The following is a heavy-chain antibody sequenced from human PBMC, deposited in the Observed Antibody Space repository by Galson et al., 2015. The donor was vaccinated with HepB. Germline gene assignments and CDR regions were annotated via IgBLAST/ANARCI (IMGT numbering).Heavy chain of an antibody. J-gene: IGHJ6*03. Sequence: SVKVSCKASGYTFTSYGISWVRQAPGQGLEWMGWISAYNGNTNYAQKLQGRVTMTTDTSTSTAYMELRSLRSDDTAVYYCARDTTLEWSTYYYYYYMDVWGKGTTVTVSS. CDR2: ISAYNGNT. V-gene: IGHV1-18*01. D-gene: IGHD3-3*01. CDR3: ARDTTLEWSTYYYYYYMDV. CDR1: GYTFTSYG.